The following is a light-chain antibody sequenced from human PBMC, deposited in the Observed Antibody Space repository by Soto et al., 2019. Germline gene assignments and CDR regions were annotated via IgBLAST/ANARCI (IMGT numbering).Light chain of an antibody. J-gene: IGLJ2*01. CDR2: RDS. CDR3: QVWDSSSVV. V-gene: IGLV3-9*01. Sequence: SYELTQPLSVSVALGQTARITCGGNNIGSKHVHWYQQKPGQAPVLVIYRDSNRPSGIPERFSGSNSGHTATLTISRAQAGDEADYYCQVWDSSSVVFGRGTKVTVL. CDR1: NIGSKH.